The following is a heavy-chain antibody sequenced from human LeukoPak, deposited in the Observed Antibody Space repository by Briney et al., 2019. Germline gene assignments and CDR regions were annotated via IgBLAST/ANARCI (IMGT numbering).Heavy chain of an antibody. CDR3: ARVVHASYYYYYMDV. CDR2: IYSGGST. CDR1: GFTVSSNY. V-gene: IGHV3-53*01. J-gene: IGHJ6*03. Sequence: GGSLRLSCAASGFTVSSNYMSWVRQAPGKGLEWVSVIYSGGSTYYADSVKGRFTISRDNSKNTLYLQMNSLRAEDTAVYYCARVVHASYYYYYMDVWGKGTTVTVS.